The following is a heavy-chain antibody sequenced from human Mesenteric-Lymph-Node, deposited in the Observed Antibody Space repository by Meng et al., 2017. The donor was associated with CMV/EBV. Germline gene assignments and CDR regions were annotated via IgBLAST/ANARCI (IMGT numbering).Heavy chain of an antibody. V-gene: IGHV4-59*12. J-gene: IGHJ4*02. CDR3: ARSPNWNYEDY. CDR2: IYYSGST. Sequence: GSLRLSCTVSGGSISSYYWSWIRQPPGKGLEWIGYIYYSGSTNYNPSLKSRVTISVDTSKNQFSLKLSSVTAADTAVYYCARSPNWNYEDYWGQGTLVTVSS. CDR1: GGSISSYY. D-gene: IGHD1-7*01.